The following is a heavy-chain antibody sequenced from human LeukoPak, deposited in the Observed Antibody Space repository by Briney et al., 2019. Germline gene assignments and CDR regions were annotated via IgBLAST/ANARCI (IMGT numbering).Heavy chain of an antibody. V-gene: IGHV1-24*01. Sequence: ASVKVSCKVSGYTLTELSMHWVRQAPGKGLEWMGGFDPEDGETIYAQKFQGRVTMTEDTSTDTAYMELSSLRSEDTAVYYCAKDIVVVPAAMQSDAFDIWGQGTMVTVSS. J-gene: IGHJ3*02. CDR3: AKDIVVVPAAMQSDAFDI. CDR2: FDPEDGET. D-gene: IGHD2-2*01. CDR1: GYTLTELS.